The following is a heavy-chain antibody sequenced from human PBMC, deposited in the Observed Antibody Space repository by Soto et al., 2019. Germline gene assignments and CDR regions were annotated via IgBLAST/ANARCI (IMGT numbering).Heavy chain of an antibody. CDR3: ARGGLGYCSSTSCYRPEGSYYFDY. J-gene: IGHJ4*02. D-gene: IGHD2-2*01. V-gene: IGHV4-34*01. CDR2: INHSGST. Sequence: SETLSLTCAVYGGSFSGYYWSWIRQPPGKGLEWIGEINHSGSTNYNPSLKSRVTISVDTSKNQFSLKLISVTAADTAVYYCARGGLGYCSSTSCYRPEGSYYFDYWGQGTLVTVSS. CDR1: GGSFSGYY.